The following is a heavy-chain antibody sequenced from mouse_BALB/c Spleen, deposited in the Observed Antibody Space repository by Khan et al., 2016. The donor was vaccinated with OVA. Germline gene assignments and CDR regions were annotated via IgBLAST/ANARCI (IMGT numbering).Heavy chain of an antibody. V-gene: IGHV5-6*01. CDR1: GFTFSSYG. Sequence: EVHLVESGGDLVKPGGSLNLSCEASGFTFSSYGMSWLRQTPDKRLEWVATISNGGSYTYFPDSVKGRLNIYRDNAKQTLSLQMSSLKSEDTAMYYCARHRFTTPTAWGAYWGQGTLVTVFA. CDR2: ISNGGSYT. J-gene: IGHJ3*01. D-gene: IGHD1-2*01. CDR3: ARHRFTTPTAWGAY.